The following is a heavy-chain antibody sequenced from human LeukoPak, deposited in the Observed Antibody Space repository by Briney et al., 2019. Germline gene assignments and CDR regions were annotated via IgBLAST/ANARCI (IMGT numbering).Heavy chain of an antibody. Sequence: GGSLRLSCAASRFTFSSYSINWVRQAPGKGLEWVSSISSGSSHICYEYSVKGRFTISRDNAKNSLFLQMNSLRVEDTAIYYCVRGGAGATASDVFDIWGQGTMVTVSS. D-gene: IGHD5-12*01. CDR1: RFTFSSYS. CDR3: VRGGAGATASDVFDI. J-gene: IGHJ3*02. V-gene: IGHV3-21*04. CDR2: ISSGSSHI.